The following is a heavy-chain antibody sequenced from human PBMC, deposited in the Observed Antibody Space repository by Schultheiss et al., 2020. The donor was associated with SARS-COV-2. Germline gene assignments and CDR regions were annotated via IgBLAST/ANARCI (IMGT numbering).Heavy chain of an antibody. J-gene: IGHJ6*02. CDR2: IYYSGST. Sequence: SQTLSLTCTVSGGSISSYYWSWIRQPPGMGLEWIGYIYYSGSTYYNPSLKSRVTISVDTSKNQFSLKLSSVTAADTAVYYCARDFGSSGWFGIGYYGMDVWGQGTTVTVSS. CDR1: GGSISSYY. V-gene: IGHV4-59*01. CDR3: ARDFGSSGWFGIGYYGMDV. D-gene: IGHD6-19*01.